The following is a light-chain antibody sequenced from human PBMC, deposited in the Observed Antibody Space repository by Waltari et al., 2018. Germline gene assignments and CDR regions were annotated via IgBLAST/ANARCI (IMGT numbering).Light chain of an antibody. V-gene: IGKV1-12*01. J-gene: IGKJ1*01. CDR2: AVS. CDR3: QQGSSFPPT. CDR1: QDIASA. Sequence: QMTQPPSSVSASVGDRVTLTCRAGQDIASALAWYQQKPGQAPNLLIYAVSSLQSGVPSRFSGSGSGTDFTLTISSLQPEDSATYYCQQGSSFPPTFGQGTKVEIK.